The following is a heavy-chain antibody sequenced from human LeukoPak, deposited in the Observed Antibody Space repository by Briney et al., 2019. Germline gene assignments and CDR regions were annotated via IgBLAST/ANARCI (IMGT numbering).Heavy chain of an antibody. CDR1: GYSISSGYY. CDR3: ARGIKVDY. J-gene: IGHJ4*02. V-gene: IGHV4-38-2*01. CDR2: IYHSGST. D-gene: IGHD1-14*01. Sequence: ASETLSLTCAVSGYSISSGYYWGWIRQPPGKGLEWIGSIYHSGSTYYNPSLKSRVPISVDTSKNQFSLKLSSVTAADTAVYYCARGIKVDYWGQGTLVTVSS.